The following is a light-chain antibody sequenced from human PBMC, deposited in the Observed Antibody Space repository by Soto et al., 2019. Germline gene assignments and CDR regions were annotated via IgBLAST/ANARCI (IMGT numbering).Light chain of an antibody. Sequence: QSALTQPASVSGSPGQSITISCTGTSSHVGSYNLVSWYQQHPGKAPKLMIYEGSKRPSGVSNRFSGSNSGNTASLTISGLQADDEADYYCCSYAGTSTPYVFGTGTKLTVL. CDR1: SSHVGSYNL. CDR3: CSYAGTSTPYV. V-gene: IGLV2-23*01. J-gene: IGLJ1*01. CDR2: EGS.